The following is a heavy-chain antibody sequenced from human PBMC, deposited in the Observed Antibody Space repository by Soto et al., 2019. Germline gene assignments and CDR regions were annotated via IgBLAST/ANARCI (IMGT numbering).Heavy chain of an antibody. V-gene: IGHV4-30-2*01. CDR2: IYHSGST. J-gene: IGHJ5*02. Sequence: TLSLTCAVSGGSISSGGYSWSWIRQPPGKGLEWIGYIYHSGSTYYNPSLKTRVTISVDRSKNQCSLKLSSVTAEDTAVYYCARDYYGSGSSRFDPWGQGTLVTVSS. CDR3: ARDYYGSGSSRFDP. CDR1: GGSISSGGYS. D-gene: IGHD3-10*01.